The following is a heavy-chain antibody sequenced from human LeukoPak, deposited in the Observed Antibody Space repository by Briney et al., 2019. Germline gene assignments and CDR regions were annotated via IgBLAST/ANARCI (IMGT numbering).Heavy chain of an antibody. D-gene: IGHD5-12*01. J-gene: IGHJ5*02. V-gene: IGHV1-69*01. CDR3: ARDPLELCGYVVPEGFDP. CDR2: IIPIFGTA. Sequence: SVKVSCKASGGTFSSYAISWVRQAPGQGLEWMGGIIPIFGTANHAQRFQGRVTITADESTGTAYMELSSLRSEDTAVNYCARDPLELCGYVVPEGFDPWGQGTLVTVSS. CDR1: GGTFSSYA.